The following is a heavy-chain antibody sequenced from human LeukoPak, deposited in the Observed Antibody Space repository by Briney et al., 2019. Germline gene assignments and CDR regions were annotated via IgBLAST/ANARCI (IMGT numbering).Heavy chain of an antibody. Sequence: SETLSLTCTVSGGSISSSSYYWGWIRQPPGKGLEWIGEIYHSGSTNYNPSLKSRVTISVDKSKNQFSLKLSSVTAADTAVYYCASSDVDTAMVAASQWGQGTLVTVSS. CDR3: ASSDVDTAMVAASQ. V-gene: IGHV4-39*07. J-gene: IGHJ4*02. D-gene: IGHD5-18*01. CDR1: GGSISSSSYY. CDR2: IYHSGST.